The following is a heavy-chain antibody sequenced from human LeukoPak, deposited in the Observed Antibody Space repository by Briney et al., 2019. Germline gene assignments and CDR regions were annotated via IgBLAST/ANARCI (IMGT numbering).Heavy chain of an antibody. V-gene: IGHV4-61*01. CDR1: GGSISSSSYY. Sequence: PSETLSLTCTVSGGSISSSSYYWSWIRQPPGKGLEWIGYIYYTGNTNYNPSLKSRVTISVDTSKNQFSLEMTFVTAADTAVYYCAKVHDFWSGYSLDYWGQGSLVTVSS. CDR2: IYYTGNT. J-gene: IGHJ4*02. D-gene: IGHD3-3*01. CDR3: AKVHDFWSGYSLDY.